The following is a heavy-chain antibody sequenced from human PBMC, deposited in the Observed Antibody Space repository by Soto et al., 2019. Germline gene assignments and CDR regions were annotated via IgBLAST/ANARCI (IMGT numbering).Heavy chain of an antibody. V-gene: IGHV1-69*01. Sequence: QVQLVQSGAEVKKPGSSVKVSCKASGGTFSNYAISWVRQAPGQGLEWMGGIIPIFGTTNYAQKFQGRVTITADESTSTAYMELSSLGSEDTAVYYCARDAIFGVVIRGIDYYYGMDVWGQGTTVTVSS. CDR2: IIPIFGTT. CDR3: ARDAIFGVVIRGIDYYYGMDV. J-gene: IGHJ6*02. D-gene: IGHD3-3*01. CDR1: GGTFSNYA.